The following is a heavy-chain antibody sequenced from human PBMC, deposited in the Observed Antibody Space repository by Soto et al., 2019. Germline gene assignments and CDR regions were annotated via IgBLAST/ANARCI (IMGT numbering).Heavy chain of an antibody. CDR1: RFTFSNYW. V-gene: IGHV3-7*01. J-gene: IGHJ4*01. Sequence: EVQLVESGGGLVQPGGSLRLSCAASRFTFSNYWMSWVRQAPGKGLEWVANIKPDGSEQYYADSVKGRFTVSRDNAKNSLYLQVRSLRADDAAVYYCARYGASSGCDYWGHGTLVTVSS. CDR3: ARYGASSGCDY. D-gene: IGHD3-22*01. CDR2: IKPDGSEQ.